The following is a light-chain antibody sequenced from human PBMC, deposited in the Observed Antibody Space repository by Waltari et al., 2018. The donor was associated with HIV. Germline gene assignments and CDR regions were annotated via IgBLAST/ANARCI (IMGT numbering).Light chain of an antibody. V-gene: IGKV3-11*01. CDR3: QQRSAWPLT. Sequence: EIVLTQSQATLSLSPGERATLSCRASQGVRGLLAWYQQKPGQAPRLLIYDASNRATGIPARFSGSGSATDFTLTISSLEPEDFAVYYCQQRSAWPLTFGGGTKVEIK. CDR1: QGVRGL. J-gene: IGKJ4*01. CDR2: DAS.